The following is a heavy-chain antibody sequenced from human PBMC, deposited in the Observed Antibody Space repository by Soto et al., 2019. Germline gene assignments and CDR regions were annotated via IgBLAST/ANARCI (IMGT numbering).Heavy chain of an antibody. CDR2: MYSGGST. V-gene: IGHV3-66*04. J-gene: IGHJ4*02. Sequence: EVQLVESGGGLVQPGGSLRLCCAASGVTVSSNYMSWVRQAPGKGLEWVSVMYSGGSTYYADSVKGRFTISRDNSKNTLYLQMSSLRAEDTAVYYCARHGYNYAGGYFDYWGQGTLVTVSS. CDR3: ARHGYNYAGGYFDY. D-gene: IGHD5-18*01. CDR1: GVTVSSNY.